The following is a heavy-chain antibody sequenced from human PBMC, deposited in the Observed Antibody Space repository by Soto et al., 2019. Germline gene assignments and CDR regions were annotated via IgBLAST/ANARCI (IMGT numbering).Heavy chain of an antibody. CDR2: IYYSGST. D-gene: IGHD1-26*01. CDR1: GGSISSYY. V-gene: IGHV4-59*01. CDR3: ARGGAGDGGSYPIDY. Sequence: QVQLQESGPGLVKPSETLSLTCTVSGGSISSYYWSWIRQPPGKGLEWIGYIYYSGSTNYNPSLKSGVTISVDTSKNQCSLKLSSVTAADTAVYYCARGGAGDGGSYPIDYWGQGTLVTVSS. J-gene: IGHJ4*02.